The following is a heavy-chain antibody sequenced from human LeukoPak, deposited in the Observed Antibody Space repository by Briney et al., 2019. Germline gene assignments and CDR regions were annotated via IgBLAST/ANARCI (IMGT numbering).Heavy chain of an antibody. D-gene: IGHD3-3*01. Sequence: SGTLSLTCAVSGGSISSSNWWSWVRQPPGKGLEWIGEIYHSGSTNYNPSLKSRVTISVDTSKNQFSLKLSSVTAADTAVYYCAGASPSYYDFWKTDHVYFDYWGQGTLVTVSS. CDR2: IYHSGST. V-gene: IGHV4-4*02. J-gene: IGHJ4*02. CDR3: AGASPSYYDFWKTDHVYFDY. CDR1: GGSISSSNW.